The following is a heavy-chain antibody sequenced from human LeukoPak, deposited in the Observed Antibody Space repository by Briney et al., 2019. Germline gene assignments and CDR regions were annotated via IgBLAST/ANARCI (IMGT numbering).Heavy chain of an antibody. CDR2: ISSSGSTI. J-gene: IGHJ4*02. CDR3: AKDGGHSYGSFDY. D-gene: IGHD5-18*01. Sequence: PGGSLRLSCAASGFSFSDYYMSWIRQAPGKGLEWVSYISSSGSTIYYADSVKGRFTISRDNSKNTLYLQMNSLRAEDTAIYYCAKDGGHSYGSFDYWGQGTLVTVSS. CDR1: GFSFSDYY. V-gene: IGHV3-11*01.